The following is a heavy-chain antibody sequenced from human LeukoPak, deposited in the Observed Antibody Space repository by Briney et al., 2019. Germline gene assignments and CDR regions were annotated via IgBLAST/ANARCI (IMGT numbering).Heavy chain of an antibody. V-gene: IGHV1-8*01. J-gene: IGHJ6*02. CDR1: GYTFTSYD. Sequence: ASVKVSCKASGYTFTSYDINWVRQAPGQGLEWMGWMNPNSGNTGYSQKFQGRVTMTRNTSISTAYMELSSLRSEDTAVYYSARSSPVGTIFGVVMNFYYYYYGMDVWGQGTTVTVSS. CDR2: MNPNSGNT. CDR3: ARSSPVGTIFGVVMNFYYYYYGMDV. D-gene: IGHD3-3*01.